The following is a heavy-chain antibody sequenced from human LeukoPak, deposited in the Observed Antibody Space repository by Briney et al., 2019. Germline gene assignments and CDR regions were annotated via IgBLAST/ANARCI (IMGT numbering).Heavy chain of an antibody. CDR3: APYYDSSGYYPP. D-gene: IGHD3-22*01. J-gene: IGHJ5*02. CDR1: GGTFSSYA. V-gene: IGHV1-69*04. CDR2: IVPILGIA. Sequence: GASVKVSCKASGGTFSSYAISWVRQAPGQGLEWMGRIVPILGIANYAQKFQGGVTITADKSTSTAYMELSSLRSEDTAVYYCAPYYDSSGYYPPWGQGTPVTVSS.